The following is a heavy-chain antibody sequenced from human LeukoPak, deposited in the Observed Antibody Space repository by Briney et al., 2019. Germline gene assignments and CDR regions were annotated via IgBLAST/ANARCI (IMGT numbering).Heavy chain of an antibody. J-gene: IGHJ4*02. Sequence: SETLSLTCTVSGGSISSGDYYWSWIRQPPGKGLEWFGYIYYSGSTYYNPSLKSLVTISVDTSKNQFSLMLSPVSAADTAVYYCSRVMVRGVIDYWGQGTLVSVS. D-gene: IGHD3-10*01. CDR3: SRVMVRGVIDY. V-gene: IGHV4-30-4*01. CDR1: GGSISSGDYY. CDR2: IYYSGST.